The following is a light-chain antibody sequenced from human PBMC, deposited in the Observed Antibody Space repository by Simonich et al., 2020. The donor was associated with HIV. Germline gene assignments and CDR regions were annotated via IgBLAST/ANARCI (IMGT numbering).Light chain of an antibody. J-gene: IGKJ3*01. CDR3: QHLNSVPFT. V-gene: IGKV1-9*01. Sequence: IQLTQSPSFLSASVGDRVTITCRASQGISSYLAWYQQKPGNAPKLLINAASTLQSGVPARFSGSGSGTEFTLTISSLQPEDFATYYCQHLNSVPFTFGPGTKVDI. CDR1: QGISSY. CDR2: AAS.